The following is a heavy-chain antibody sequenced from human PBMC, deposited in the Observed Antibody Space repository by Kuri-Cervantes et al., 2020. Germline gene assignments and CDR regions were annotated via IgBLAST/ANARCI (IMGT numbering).Heavy chain of an antibody. CDR3: AKDYYDTSGAY. Sequence: ADSVKGRFTISRDNSKNTLYLQMNSLRAEDTAVYYCAKDYYDTSGAYWGQGTLVTVSS. V-gene: IGHV3-30-3*02. D-gene: IGHD3-22*01. J-gene: IGHJ4*02.